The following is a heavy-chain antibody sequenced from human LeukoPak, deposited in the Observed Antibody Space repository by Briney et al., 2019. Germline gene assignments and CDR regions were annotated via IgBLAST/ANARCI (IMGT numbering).Heavy chain of an antibody. CDR2: ISSGSSTI. CDR1: GFTFSSYS. J-gene: IGHJ5*02. Sequence: PGGSLRLSCAGSGFTFSSYSMNWVRQAPGKGLEWISYISSGSSTIYYADSVKGRFTISRDNAKSSLYLQMNSLTAEDTAVYYCDPILSVIPWGQGNLVTVSS. CDR3: DPILSVIP. V-gene: IGHV3-48*01. D-gene: IGHD5/OR15-5a*01.